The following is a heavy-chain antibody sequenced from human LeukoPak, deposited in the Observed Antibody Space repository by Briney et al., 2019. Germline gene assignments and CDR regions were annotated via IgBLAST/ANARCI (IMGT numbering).Heavy chain of an antibody. D-gene: IGHD6-19*01. CDR3: ARDWDIAVAGTDYFDY. Sequence: PGGSLRLSCAASGFTFSSYSMNWVRQAPGKGLEWVSYISSSSSTIYYADSVKGRFTISRDNAKNSLYLQMNSLRDKDTAVYYCARDWDIAVAGTDYFDYWGQGTLVTVSS. J-gene: IGHJ4*02. V-gene: IGHV3-48*02. CDR2: ISSSSSTI. CDR1: GFTFSSYS.